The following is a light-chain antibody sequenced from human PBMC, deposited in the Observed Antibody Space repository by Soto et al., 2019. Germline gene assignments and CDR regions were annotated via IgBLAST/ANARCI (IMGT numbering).Light chain of an antibody. Sequence: EIVMPQSPATLSVSPGERATLSCRASQSVSSNLAWYQRKPGQAPRLLIYGASTRATGIPARFSGSGSGTEFTLTISSLQSEDFAVYYCQQYNNWPPATFGQGTKVDIK. CDR3: QQYNNWPPAT. V-gene: IGKV3-15*01. CDR2: GAS. CDR1: QSVSSN. J-gene: IGKJ1*01.